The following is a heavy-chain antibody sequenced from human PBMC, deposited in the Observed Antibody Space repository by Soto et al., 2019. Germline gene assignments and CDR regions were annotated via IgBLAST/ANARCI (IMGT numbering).Heavy chain of an antibody. V-gene: IGHV2-5*02. CDR3: AHSSLLVGSGWYGPNAFDI. J-gene: IGHJ3*02. CDR2: IYWDDDK. CDR1: GFSLSTSGVG. D-gene: IGHD6-19*01. Sequence: GSGPTLVNPTQTLTLTCTFSGFSLSTSGVGVGWIRQPPGKALEWLALIYWDDDKRYSPSLKSRLTITKDTSKNQVVLTMTNMDPVDTATYYCAHSSLLVGSGWYGPNAFDIWGQGTMVTVSS.